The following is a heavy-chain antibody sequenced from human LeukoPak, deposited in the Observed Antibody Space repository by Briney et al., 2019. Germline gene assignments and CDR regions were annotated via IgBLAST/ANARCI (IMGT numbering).Heavy chain of an antibody. CDR3: ARGGYSYGSYYFDY. CDR1: GGSFSGYY. D-gene: IGHD5-18*01. Sequence: SETLSLTCAVYGGSFSGYYRSWIRQPPGKGLEWIGEINHSGSTNYNPSLKSRVTISVDTSKNQFSLKLSSVTAADTAVYYCARGGYSYGSYYFDYWGQGTLVTVSS. J-gene: IGHJ4*02. CDR2: INHSGST. V-gene: IGHV4-34*01.